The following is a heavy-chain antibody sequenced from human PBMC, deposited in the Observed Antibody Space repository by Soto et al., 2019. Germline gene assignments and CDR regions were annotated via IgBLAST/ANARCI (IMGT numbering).Heavy chain of an antibody. D-gene: IGHD1-1*01. Sequence: QVQLVQSGAEVKKPGASVKVSCKASGFTFRHYYMHWVRQAPGRGLEWMGVVDPSGGSTTYAQTFQGRLTMTRDTSTSTVYMQLTNQRSEDTALYFCARGRYNTMNILPLDYWGQGTLVTVSS. J-gene: IGHJ4*02. CDR2: VDPSGGST. CDR3: ARGRYNTMNILPLDY. V-gene: IGHV1-46*01. CDR1: GFTFRHYY.